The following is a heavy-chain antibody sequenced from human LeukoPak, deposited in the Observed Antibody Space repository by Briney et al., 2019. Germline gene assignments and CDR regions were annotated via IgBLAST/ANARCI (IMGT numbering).Heavy chain of an antibody. CDR1: GGTFSSYA. D-gene: IGHD6-13*01. J-gene: IGHJ6*02. V-gene: IGHV1-69*13. CDR2: IIPNFGTA. CDR3: ARSPRGSSWYVDYYYYYGMDV. Sequence: GASVKVSCKASGGTFSSYAISWVRQAPGQGLEWMGGIIPNFGTANYAQKFQGRVTITADESTSTAYMELSSLRSEDTAVYYCARSPRGSSWYVDYYYYYGMDVWGQGTTVTVSS.